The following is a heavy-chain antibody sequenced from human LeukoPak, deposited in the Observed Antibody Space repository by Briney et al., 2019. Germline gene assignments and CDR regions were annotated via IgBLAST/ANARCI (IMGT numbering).Heavy chain of an antibody. CDR2: TYWSDDK. CDR3: AHKPAQKNYFDP. D-gene: IGHD1-7*01. CDR1: GFSPRAPQVA. Sequence: SGPTLLKPTQTLTLTCTFSGFSPRAPQVAVGWIRQPPGKALVVLALTYWSDDKRFSSSLRSRLTITSDASKNHVVLTVANLDPVDTATYYCAHKPAQKNYFDPWGQGTLVTVSS. V-gene: IGHV2-5*01. J-gene: IGHJ5*02.